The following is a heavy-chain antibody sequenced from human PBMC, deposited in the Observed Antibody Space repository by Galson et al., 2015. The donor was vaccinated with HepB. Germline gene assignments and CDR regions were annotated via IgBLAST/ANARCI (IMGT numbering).Heavy chain of an antibody. CDR1: GFTFSSYS. CDR2: ISSSSSTI. CDR3: ARVTYYYDSSGYCDY. J-gene: IGHJ4*02. D-gene: IGHD3-22*01. Sequence: SLRLSCAASGFTFSSYSMNWVRQAPGKGLEWVSYISSSSSTIYYADSVKGRFTISRDNAKNSLYLQMSSLRAEDTAVYYCARVTYYYDSSGYCDYWGQGTLVAVSS. V-gene: IGHV3-48*01.